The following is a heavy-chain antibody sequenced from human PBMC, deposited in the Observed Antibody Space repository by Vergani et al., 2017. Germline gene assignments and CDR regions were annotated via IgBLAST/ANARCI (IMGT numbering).Heavy chain of an antibody. D-gene: IGHD1-26*01. CDR3: ATASYSGSYHDHDAFDI. Sequence: QVQLVQSGAEVKKPGASVKVSCKVSGYTLTELSMHWVRQAPGKGLEWMGGFDPEDGETIYAEKFQGRVTMTEDTSTDTAYMELSSLRSEDTAVYYCATASYSGSYHDHDAFDIWGQGTMVTVSS. J-gene: IGHJ3*02. CDR1: GYTLTELS. CDR2: FDPEDGET. V-gene: IGHV1-24*01.